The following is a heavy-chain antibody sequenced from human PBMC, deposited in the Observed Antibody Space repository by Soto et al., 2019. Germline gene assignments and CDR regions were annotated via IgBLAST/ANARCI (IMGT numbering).Heavy chain of an antibody. D-gene: IGHD6-6*01. CDR3: ARDHLAARPRWVDY. CDR1: GFTFSSYG. V-gene: IGHV3-7*03. J-gene: IGHJ4*02. Sequence: EVQLVESGGGLVQPGGSLRLSCAASGFTFSSYGMSWVRQAPGKGLEWVANIKQDGSEKYYVDSVKGRFTISRDNAKNSLYLQMNSLRAEDTDVYYCARDHLAARPRWVDYWGQGTLVTVSS. CDR2: IKQDGSEK.